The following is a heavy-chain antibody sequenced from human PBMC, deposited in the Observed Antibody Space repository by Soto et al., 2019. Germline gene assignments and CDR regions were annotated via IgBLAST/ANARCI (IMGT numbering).Heavy chain of an antibody. D-gene: IGHD1-1*01. CDR3: TRDASPVHNPLYFYYHMDV. Sequence: EEQLVESGGGLIKPGGSLRLSCVVSGFTFSDYTLNWVRQAPGRGLEWVSSISTTSSDIYYADSVKGRFTISRDNAKNSLYLQMNSPTAADSAVYYCTRDASPVHNPLYFYYHMDVWGKGTTVTVSS. CDR1: GFTFSDYT. CDR2: ISTTSSDI. J-gene: IGHJ6*03. V-gene: IGHV3-21*01.